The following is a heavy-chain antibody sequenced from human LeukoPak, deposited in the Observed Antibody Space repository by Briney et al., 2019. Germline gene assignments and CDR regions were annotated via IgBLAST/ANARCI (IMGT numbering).Heavy chain of an antibody. J-gene: IGHJ4*02. D-gene: IGHD3-3*01. V-gene: IGHV4-34*01. CDR3: ARRVRLRFNFDY. Sequence: PSETLSLTCAVYGGSFSGYYWSWIRQPLGKGLEWIGEINHSGSTNYNPSLKSRVTISVDTSKNQFSLKLSSVTAADTAVYYCARRVRLRFNFDYWGQGTLVTVSS. CDR2: INHSGST. CDR1: GGSFSGYY.